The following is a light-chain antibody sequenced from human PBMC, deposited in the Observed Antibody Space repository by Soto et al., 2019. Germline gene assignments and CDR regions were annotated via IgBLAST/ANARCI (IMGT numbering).Light chain of an antibody. CDR3: QPGYTTPIT. V-gene: IGKV1-39*01. CDR2: AAS. J-gene: IGKJ5*01. CDR1: QTISYSSNNKNY. Sequence: DIVMTQSPDSLAVSLGERANVNCKRSQTISYSSNNKNYVAWYQQKPGKAPKPLIYAASSLHSGVPSRFSGSASATDFTLTISSLQPDDFATYYCQPGYTTPITFGQGTRLDIK.